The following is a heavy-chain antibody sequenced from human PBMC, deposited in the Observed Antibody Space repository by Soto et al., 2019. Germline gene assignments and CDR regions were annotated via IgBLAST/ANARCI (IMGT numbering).Heavy chain of an antibody. CDR2: ISAYNGNT. CDR3: ARVPDEYCSGGSCYSRDY. Sequence: QVQLVQSGAEVKKPGASVKVSCKASGYTFTSYGISWVRQAPGQGLDWMGWISAYNGNTNYAQKLQGRVTMTTDTSTSTAYMELRSLRSDDTAVYYCARVPDEYCSGGSCYSRDYWGQGTLVTVSS. J-gene: IGHJ4*02. CDR1: GYTFTSYG. V-gene: IGHV1-18*01. D-gene: IGHD2-15*01.